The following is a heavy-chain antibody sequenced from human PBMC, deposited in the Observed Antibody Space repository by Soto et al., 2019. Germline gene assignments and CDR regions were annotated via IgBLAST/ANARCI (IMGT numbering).Heavy chain of an antibody. CDR3: ARGPRYCSGYSCDYYMDV. J-gene: IGHJ6*03. CDR1: GFTFSSYA. V-gene: IGHV3-23*01. D-gene: IGHD2-15*01. CDR2: ISGSAATT. Sequence: EVQLLESGGGLVQPGGSLRLSCAASGFTFSSYAMSWVRQAPGKGLEWVSAISGSAATTFYADSVKGRFTVSRDNSKNTLYLQMNSLRAEYPAVYYCARGPRYCSGYSCDYYMDVWGKGTTVTVSS.